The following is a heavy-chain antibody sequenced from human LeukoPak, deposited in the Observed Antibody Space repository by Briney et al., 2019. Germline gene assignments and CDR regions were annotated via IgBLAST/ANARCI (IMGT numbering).Heavy chain of an antibody. CDR3: ARLSDFNFDY. CDR1: GYSFTGYW. J-gene: IGHJ4*02. CDR2: IYPADSDT. Sequence: AGESLKISCKGSGYSFTGYWIGWVRQVPGKGLECMGIIYPADSDTTYSPSFQGQVTISADKSISTTYLQWSSLKASDPAMYYCARLSDFNFDYWGQGTLVTVSS. V-gene: IGHV5-51*01. D-gene: IGHD2-21*02.